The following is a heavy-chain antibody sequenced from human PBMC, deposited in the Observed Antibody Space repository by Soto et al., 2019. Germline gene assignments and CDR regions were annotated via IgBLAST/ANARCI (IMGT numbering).Heavy chain of an antibody. D-gene: IGHD1-26*01. CDR3: ARAGVGATYYYYYYGMDV. CDR2: IYYSGST. J-gene: IGHJ6*02. Sequence: SETLSLTCTVSGGSISSYYWSWIRQPPGKGLEWIGYIYYSGSTNYNPSLKSRVTIPVDTSKNQFSLKLSSVTAADTAVYYCARAGVGATYYYYYYGMDVWGQGTTVTVSS. V-gene: IGHV4-59*01. CDR1: GGSISSYY.